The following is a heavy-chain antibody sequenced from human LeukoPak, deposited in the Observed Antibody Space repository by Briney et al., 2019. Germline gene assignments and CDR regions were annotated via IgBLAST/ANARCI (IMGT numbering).Heavy chain of an antibody. Sequence: GGSLRLSCAASGFTFSSYGMHWVRQAPGKGLEWVAFIRYDGSNKYYADSVKGRFTISRDNSKNTLYLQVNSLRAEDTAVYYCAKDLDKYSSSWDFDYWGQGTLVTVSS. CDR2: IRYDGSNK. J-gene: IGHJ4*02. CDR1: GFTFSSYG. D-gene: IGHD6-13*01. CDR3: AKDLDKYSSSWDFDY. V-gene: IGHV3-30*02.